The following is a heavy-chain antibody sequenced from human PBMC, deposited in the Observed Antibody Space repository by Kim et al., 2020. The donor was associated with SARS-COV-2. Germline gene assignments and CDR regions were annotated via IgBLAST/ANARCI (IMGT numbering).Heavy chain of an antibody. V-gene: IGHV4-34*01. CDR3: ARGRTVTTFYYYYGMDV. J-gene: IGHJ6*02. CDR2: INHSGST. Sequence: SETLSLTCAVYGGSFSGYYWSWIRQPPGKGLEWIGEINHSGSTTYNPSLKSRVTISVDTSKNRFSLKLSSVTAAATAVYYCARGRTVTTFYYYYGMDVWGQGTTVTVSS. D-gene: IGHD4-17*01. CDR1: GGSFSGYY.